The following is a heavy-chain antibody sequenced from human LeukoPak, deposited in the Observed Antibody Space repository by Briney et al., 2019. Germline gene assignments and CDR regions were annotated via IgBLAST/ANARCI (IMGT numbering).Heavy chain of an antibody. V-gene: IGHV4-39*01. J-gene: IGHJ3*02. Sequence: PSETLSLTCTVSGGSISSSSYYRGWIRQPPGKGLEWIGSIYYSGSTYYNPSLKSRVTISVDTSKNQFSLKLSSVTAADTAVYYCAAGSYWTFDIWGQGTMVTVSS. D-gene: IGHD1-26*01. CDR1: GGSISSSSYY. CDR2: IYYSGST. CDR3: AAGSYWTFDI.